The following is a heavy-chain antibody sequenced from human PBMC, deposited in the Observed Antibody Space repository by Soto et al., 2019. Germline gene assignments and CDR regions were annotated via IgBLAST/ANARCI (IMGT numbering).Heavy chain of an antibody. V-gene: IGHV3-20*04. CDR3: ARDDGDYDFWSGYYWFDP. CDR2: INWIGGST. J-gene: IGHJ5*02. CDR1: GFIFGAHA. Sequence: PGGSLRLSCAASGFIFGAHAMSWVRQAPGKGLEWVSAINWIGGSTNYADSMKGRFTISRDNAKNSLYLQMSSLRAEDTAVYYCARDDGDYDFWSGYYWFDPWGQGTLVTVSS. D-gene: IGHD3-3*01.